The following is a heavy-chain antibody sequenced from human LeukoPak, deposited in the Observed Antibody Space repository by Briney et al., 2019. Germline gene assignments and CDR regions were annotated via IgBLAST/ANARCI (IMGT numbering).Heavy chain of an antibody. D-gene: IGHD3-22*01. CDR2: IYYSGST. V-gene: IGHV4-39*01. J-gene: IGHJ4*02. Sequence: PSETLSLTCTVSGGSISSSSYYWGWIRQPPGKGLEWIGSIYYSGSTYYNPSLKSRVTISVDTSKNQFSLKLSSVTAADTAVYYCAGAFNGYYYDSSGYYYNGGGFDYWGQGTLVTVSS. CDR1: GGSISSSSYY. CDR3: AGAFNGYYYDSSGYYYNGGGFDY.